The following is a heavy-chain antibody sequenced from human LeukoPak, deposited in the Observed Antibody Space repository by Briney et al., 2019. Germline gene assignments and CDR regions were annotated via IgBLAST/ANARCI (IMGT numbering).Heavy chain of an antibody. CDR1: KFTFGAYS. V-gene: IGHV3-21*01. CDR3: STATYSSGYHYFES. Sequence: SGESLRLSCAASKFTFGAYSMNWVRQAPGKGLEWVSSISHSGTPTYYADSVRGRFTISRDNAKNSLYLQMNTLRAEDTAVYFCSTATYSSGYHYFESWGQGTLVTVSS. CDR2: ISHSGTPT. D-gene: IGHD5-18*01. J-gene: IGHJ4*02.